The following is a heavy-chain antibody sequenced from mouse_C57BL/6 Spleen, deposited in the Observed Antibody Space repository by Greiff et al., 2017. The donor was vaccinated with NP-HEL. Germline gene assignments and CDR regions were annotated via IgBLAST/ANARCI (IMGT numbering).Heavy chain of an antibody. Sequence: EVKLVESGPGMVKPSQSLSLTCTVTGYSITSGYDWHWIRHFPGNKLEWMGYISYSGSTNYNPSFKSRISITHDTSKNHFFLKLNSVTTEDTATYYCARHDGHYFDYWGQGTTLTVSA. CDR1: GYSITSGYD. J-gene: IGHJ2*01. CDR2: ISYSGST. CDR3: ARHDGHYFDY. D-gene: IGHD2-3*01. V-gene: IGHV3-1*01.